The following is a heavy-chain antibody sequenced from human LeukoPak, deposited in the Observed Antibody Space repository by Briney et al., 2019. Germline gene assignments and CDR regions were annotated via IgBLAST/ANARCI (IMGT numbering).Heavy chain of an antibody. CDR3: ARRPVDSSDFRNWFDP. CDR1: GGSISNGNYY. CDR2: IYYTGTA. D-gene: IGHD2-21*01. J-gene: IGHJ5*02. Sequence: SETLSLTCTVSGGSISNGNYYWVWIRQPPGKRLEWLGNIYYTGTAYCNPSLNSRVTMFVDPSKNQFSLKLTSVTAADPAVYYCARRPVDSSDFRNWFDPWGQGTLVTVSS. V-gene: IGHV4-39*01.